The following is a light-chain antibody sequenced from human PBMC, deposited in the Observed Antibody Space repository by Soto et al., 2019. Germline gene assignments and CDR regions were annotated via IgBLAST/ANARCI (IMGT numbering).Light chain of an antibody. Sequence: QSVLTQPPSVSGAPGQRVTISCTGSRFNIGAGYDVHWYQQLPGTVPKLLIYGNSNRPSGVPDRFSGSKSGTSASLAITGLQAEDEADYYCSSYTSSSTLVVFGGGTKLTVL. CDR3: SSYTSSSTLVV. J-gene: IGLJ3*02. CDR1: RFNIGAGYD. V-gene: IGLV1-40*01. CDR2: GNS.